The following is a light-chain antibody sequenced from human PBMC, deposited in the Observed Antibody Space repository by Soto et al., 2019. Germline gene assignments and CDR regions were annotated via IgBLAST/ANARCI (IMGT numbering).Light chain of an antibody. CDR3: SSFAGSNTV. Sequence: QSALTQPPSASGSPGQSVTIFCTGTSSDVGGYNYVSWYQHHPGKGPKLMIYEVSKRTSGVPDRFSGSKSGNTASLTVSGLQAEDEADYYCSSFAGSNTVFGGGTKLTVL. CDR1: SSDVGGYNY. J-gene: IGLJ2*01. CDR2: EVS. V-gene: IGLV2-8*01.